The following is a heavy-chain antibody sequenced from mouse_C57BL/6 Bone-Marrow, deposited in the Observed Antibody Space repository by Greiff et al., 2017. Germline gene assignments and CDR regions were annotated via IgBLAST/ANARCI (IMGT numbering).Heavy chain of an antibody. V-gene: IGHV1-55*01. Sequence: QVQLQQPGAELVKPVASVKMSCKASGYTFTSYWITWVKQRPGQGLEWIGDIYPGSGSTNYDEKFKSKATLTVDTSSSTAYMQLSSLTSEDSAVYYCARPYYSNYWYFDVWGTGTTVTVSS. CDR1: GYTFTSYW. CDR3: ARPYYSNYWYFDV. J-gene: IGHJ1*03. CDR2: IYPGSGST. D-gene: IGHD2-5*01.